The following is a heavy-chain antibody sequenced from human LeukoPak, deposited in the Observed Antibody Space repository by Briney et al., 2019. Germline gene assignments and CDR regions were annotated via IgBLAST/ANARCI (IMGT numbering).Heavy chain of an antibody. CDR2: INPNSGGT. CDR1: GYTFSVYH. V-gene: IGHV1-2*02. CDR3: GLVTSGNWWFDP. J-gene: IGHJ5*02. D-gene: IGHD2-21*02. Sequence: ASVKVSCKASGYTFSVYHMHWVRQAPGQGLEWRGWINPNSGGTNYAQNLQGRVTMTRDTSISTAYMELSSLRSDDTAVYYCGLVTSGNWWFDPWGQGTLVTVSS.